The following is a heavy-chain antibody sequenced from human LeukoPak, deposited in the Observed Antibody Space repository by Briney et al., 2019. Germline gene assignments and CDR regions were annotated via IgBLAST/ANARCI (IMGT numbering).Heavy chain of an antibody. V-gene: IGHV1-2*02. CDR3: ASTKNCDY. J-gene: IGHJ4*02. CDR2: INPYSGGT. Sequence: ASVKVSCKACGYTFTGYYMHWVQQAPGQGLEWVGWINPYSGGTNYAQKFQGRVTMTRDTSISTAYMELSSLRSDDAAVYYCASTKNCDYWRQGTLVTVSS. CDR1: GYTFTGYY.